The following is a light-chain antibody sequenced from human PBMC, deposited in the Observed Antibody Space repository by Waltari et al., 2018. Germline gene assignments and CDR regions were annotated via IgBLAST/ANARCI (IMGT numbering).Light chain of an antibody. J-gene: IGKJ1*01. V-gene: IGKV1-39*01. CDR3: QQSYSTPWT. Sequence: DNQMTQFPTFLSGSVGDSVPITCRASQSTSSYLNWYQQKPGKAPKLLIYSASSLQSGVPSRFSGSGSGTDFTLTISSLQPEDFATYYCQQSYSTPWTFGQGTKVEIK. CDR2: SAS. CDR1: QSTSSY.